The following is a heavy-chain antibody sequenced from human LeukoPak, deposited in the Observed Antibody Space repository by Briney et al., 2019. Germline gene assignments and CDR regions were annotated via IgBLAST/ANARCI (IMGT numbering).Heavy chain of an antibody. CDR3: ANGEAYQLLGGNFDY. CDR1: GFTVNSNL. V-gene: IGHV3-23*01. Sequence: PGGSLRLSCAASGFTVNSNLMSWVRQAPGKGLEWVSGISGSGDSTYNADSVKGRFSISRDNSKNTLYLQMNSLRAEDTAVYYCANGEAYQLLGGNFDYWGQGTLVTVSS. D-gene: IGHD2-2*01. J-gene: IGHJ4*02. CDR2: ISGSGDST.